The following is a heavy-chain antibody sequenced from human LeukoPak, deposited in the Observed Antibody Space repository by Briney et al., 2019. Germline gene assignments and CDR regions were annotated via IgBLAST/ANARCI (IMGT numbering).Heavy chain of an antibody. D-gene: IGHD2-15*01. CDR2: KSFDGNTE. CDR1: GFTFSNYG. V-gene: IGHV3-30*18. Sequence: GGPLRLFCAASGFTFSNYGMLWVRQAPGKGLVWVAVKSFDGNTEFYADSVKGRFTISRDNSKNTLYLQMNSLRAEDTAVYYCAKAVLRYYYFDYWGQGALVTVSS. J-gene: IGHJ4*02. CDR3: AKAVLRYYYFDY.